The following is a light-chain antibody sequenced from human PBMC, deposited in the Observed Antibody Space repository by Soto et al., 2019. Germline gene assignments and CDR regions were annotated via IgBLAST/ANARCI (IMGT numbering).Light chain of an antibody. CDR3: NSYTSSSTWV. J-gene: IGLJ3*02. CDR2: EVS. V-gene: IGLV2-14*01. Sequence: HSVLTQPASVSGSPGQSITISCTGTSSDVGGYNYVSWYQQHPGKAPKLMIYEVSNRPSGVSNRFSGSKSGNTASLTISGLQAEDEADYYCNSYTSSSTWVFGGGTKLTVL. CDR1: SSDVGGYNY.